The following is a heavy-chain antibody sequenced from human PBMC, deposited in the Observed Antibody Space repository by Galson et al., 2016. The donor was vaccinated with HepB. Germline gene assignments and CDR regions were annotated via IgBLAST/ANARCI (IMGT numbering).Heavy chain of an antibody. CDR1: GYTFISYG. V-gene: IGHV1-18*04. D-gene: IGHD1-1*01. J-gene: IGHJ5*02. CDR3: ARNESGQSDH. Sequence: SVKVSCKASGYTFISYGITWVRQAPGQGLEWMGWISAYKGNTKYPQKFQGRVTMTTDTSTSTAYMELRSLRSDDTAVYYCARNESGQSDHWGQGTLVAVSS. CDR2: ISAYKGNT.